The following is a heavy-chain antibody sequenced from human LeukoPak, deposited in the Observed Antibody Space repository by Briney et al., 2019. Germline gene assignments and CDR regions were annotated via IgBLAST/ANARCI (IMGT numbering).Heavy chain of an antibody. CDR3: ARTLLRSLNWFDP. V-gene: IGHV3-30*02. CDR1: GFTSSSYG. Sequence: GSLRLSCAASGFTSSSYGMHWVRQAPGKGLEWVTFIRFDGSNKYYADSVKGRFTISRDNSKNSLYLQMNSLRTEDTALYYCARTLLRSLNWFDPWGQGTLVTVSS. CDR2: IRFDGSNK. J-gene: IGHJ5*02. D-gene: IGHD3-3*01.